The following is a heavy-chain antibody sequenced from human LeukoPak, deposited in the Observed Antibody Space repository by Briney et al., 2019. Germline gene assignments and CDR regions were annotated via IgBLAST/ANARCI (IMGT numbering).Heavy chain of an antibody. CDR1: GFTFSSYA. CDR2: LSCGGGST. V-gene: IGHV3-23*01. J-gene: IGHJ3*02. CDR3: AKAFTFGGVILIPDDPFDI. D-gene: IGHD3-16*01. Sequence: PGGSLRLSCAASGFTFSSYAMSWVRQAPGKGLEWVSGLSCGGGSTYYADSVKRRFTISRHNSKTTLDLQMNSLRADDTAVYYCAKAFTFGGVILIPDDPFDIWGQGTMVPVSS.